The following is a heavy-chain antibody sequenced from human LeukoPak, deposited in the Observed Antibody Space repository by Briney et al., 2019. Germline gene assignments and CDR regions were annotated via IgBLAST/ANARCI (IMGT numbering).Heavy chain of an antibody. V-gene: IGHV4-34*01. D-gene: IGHD5-18*01. Sequence: TSETLSLTCTVYGGSFSGYYWSWIRQPPGKGLEWIGEINHSGSTNYNPSLKSRVTISVDASKNQISLKLSSVTAADTAVYYCARAKEYGYNYGPGFGFDPRGQGTLVTVSS. J-gene: IGHJ5*02. CDR1: GGSFSGYY. CDR3: ARAKEYGYNYGPGFGFDP. CDR2: INHSGST.